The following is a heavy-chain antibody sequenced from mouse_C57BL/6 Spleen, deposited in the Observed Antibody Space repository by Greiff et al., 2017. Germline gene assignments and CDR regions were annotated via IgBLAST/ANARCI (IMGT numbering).Heavy chain of an antibody. CDR3: VRDDGYAYFDY. Sequence: DVKLVESGGGLVQPKGSLKLSCAASGFTFNTYAMHWVRQAPEKGLEWVARIRSKSSNYATYYAESVKDRFTISRDDSQSMLYLQMNNLETEDTAMYCCVRDDGYAYFDYWGQGTTLTVSS. J-gene: IGHJ2*01. CDR2: IRSKSSNYAT. CDR1: GFTFNTYA. V-gene: IGHV10-3*01. D-gene: IGHD2-3*01.